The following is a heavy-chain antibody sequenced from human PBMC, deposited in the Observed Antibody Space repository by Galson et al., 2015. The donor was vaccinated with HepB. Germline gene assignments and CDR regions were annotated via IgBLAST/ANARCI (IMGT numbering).Heavy chain of an antibody. CDR1: GGSISDDRW. J-gene: IGHJ5*02. Sequence: SETLSLTCTVSGGSISDDRWWSWVRQSPGKGLEWIAEIHHSGNTNFNPSLKSRATMSVDKSKNQFPLDLNSVTAADTAVYYCARDAIGRYSLDPWGQGTLVTFSP. CDR2: IHHSGNT. V-gene: IGHV4-4*02. CDR3: ARDAIGRYSLDP. D-gene: IGHD2-21*01.